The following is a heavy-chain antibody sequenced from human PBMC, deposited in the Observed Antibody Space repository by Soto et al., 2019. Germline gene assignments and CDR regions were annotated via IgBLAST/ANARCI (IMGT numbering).Heavy chain of an antibody. CDR2: INPSDGSK. Sequence: QVQLVQSGAEVQEPGASVRVSCKASGYTFTRYYIHWVRQAPGQGLEWMGIINPSDGSKRYAQKFQGRVTMTRDTSTSTVYMELNSLRSEDTAVYYCAKSIKEGGMTVRGADYWGQGTLLTVSS. CDR1: GYTFTRYY. V-gene: IGHV1-46*01. J-gene: IGHJ4*02. D-gene: IGHD6-6*01. CDR3: AKSIKEGGMTVRGADY.